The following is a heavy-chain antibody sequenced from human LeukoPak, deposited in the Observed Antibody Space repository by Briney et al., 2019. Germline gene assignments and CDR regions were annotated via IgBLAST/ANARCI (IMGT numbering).Heavy chain of an antibody. CDR1: GGTFGTYA. CDR3: ARCIQLERRGEYYYYYGMDV. V-gene: IGHV1-69*10. J-gene: IGHJ6*04. CDR2: IIPFYGIT. Sequence: SVKVSCKASGGTFGTYAITWVRQAPGKGLEWMGGIIPFYGITNYAENFQGRVTITADKSTKTAHMEVNSLKSEDTAVYFCARCIQLERRGEYYYYYGMDVWGRGTTVTVSS. D-gene: IGHD1-1*01.